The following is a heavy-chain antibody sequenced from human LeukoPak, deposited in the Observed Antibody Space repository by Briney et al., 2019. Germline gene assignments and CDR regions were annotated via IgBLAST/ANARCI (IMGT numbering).Heavy chain of an antibody. CDR2: IYYSGST. CDR3: VRNSTIFAVVIINGPFDI. J-gene: IGHJ3*02. Sequence: SETLSPTCTVSGGSISSSNDYWGWIRQPPGKGLEWIGSIYYSGSTQYNPSLKSRVTISVDTSKNQFSLNLSSVTAADTAVYYCVRNSTIFAVVIINGPFDIWGQGTMVTVSS. V-gene: IGHV4-39*01. CDR1: GGSISSSNDY. D-gene: IGHD3-3*01.